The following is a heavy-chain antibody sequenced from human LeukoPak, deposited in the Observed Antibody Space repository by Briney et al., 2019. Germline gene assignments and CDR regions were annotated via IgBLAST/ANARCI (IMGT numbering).Heavy chain of an antibody. J-gene: IGHJ4*02. CDR3: ARRSGIAVAGAFDY. Sequence: GGPLRLSCAASGFTFSSYSMNWVRQAPGKGLEWVSSISSSSYIYYADSVKGRYTISRDNAKNSLYLQMNSLRAEDTAVYYCARRSGIAVAGAFDYWGQGTLVTVSS. D-gene: IGHD6-19*01. V-gene: IGHV3-21*04. CDR1: GFTFSSYS. CDR2: ISSSSYI.